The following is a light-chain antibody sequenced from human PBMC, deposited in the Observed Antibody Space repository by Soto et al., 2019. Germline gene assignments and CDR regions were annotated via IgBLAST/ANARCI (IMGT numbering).Light chain of an antibody. J-gene: IGKJ1*01. Sequence: DIVVTQSPLSLPVTPGEPASTSCRSSQSLLHSNGYNYLDWYLQKPGQSPQLLIYLGSNRASGVPDRFSGSGSGTDFTLRIARVEAEDAGVYYCMQALETWTFGQGTKVDIK. CDR3: MQALETWT. CDR1: QSLLHSNGYNY. CDR2: LGS. V-gene: IGKV2-28*01.